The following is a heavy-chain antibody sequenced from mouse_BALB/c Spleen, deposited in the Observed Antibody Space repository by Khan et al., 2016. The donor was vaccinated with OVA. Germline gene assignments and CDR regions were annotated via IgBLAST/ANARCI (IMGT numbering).Heavy chain of an antibody. J-gene: IGHJ3*01. CDR1: GYTFTSYW. CDR3: VRSTVVATEFAY. V-gene: IGHV1S81*02. CDR2: INPSNGRT. D-gene: IGHD2-2*01. Sequence: QVQLQQPGAELVKPGASVKLSCKTSGYTFTSYWMQWVKQRPGQGLEWIGEINPSNGRTNYTAKFKSKATLTVDNSSTTAHKQLSSLTSEDSAVYYCVRSTVVATEFAYWGQGTLVTVSA.